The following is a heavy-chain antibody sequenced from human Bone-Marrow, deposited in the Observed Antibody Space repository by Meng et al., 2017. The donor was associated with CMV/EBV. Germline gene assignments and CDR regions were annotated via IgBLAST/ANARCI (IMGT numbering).Heavy chain of an antibody. Sequence: ASVKVSCKASGYTFTSYGISWVRQAPGQGLEWMGWISAYNGNTNHAQKLQGRVTMTTDTSTSTAYMELRSLRSDDTAVYYCGRDQGGGSSLRGDYWGQGTLVTVSS. CDR1: GYTFTSYG. V-gene: IGHV1-18*01. D-gene: IGHD6-6*01. J-gene: IGHJ4*02. CDR2: ISAYNGNT. CDR3: GRDQGGGSSLRGDY.